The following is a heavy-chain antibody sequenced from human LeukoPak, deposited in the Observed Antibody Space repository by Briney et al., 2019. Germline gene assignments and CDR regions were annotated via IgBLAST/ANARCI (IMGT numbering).Heavy chain of an antibody. D-gene: IGHD2-2*01. CDR2: MNPNSGNT. V-gene: IGHV1-8*01. Sequence: ASVKVSCKASGYTFTSYDINWVRQATGQGLEWMGWMNPNSGNTGYAQKFQGRVTMTRNTSISTAYMELSSLRSEDTAVYYCARVVVVPAATDFYYYYYMDVWGKGTTVTISS. CDR1: GYTFTSYD. CDR3: ARVVVVPAATDFYYYYYMDV. J-gene: IGHJ6*03.